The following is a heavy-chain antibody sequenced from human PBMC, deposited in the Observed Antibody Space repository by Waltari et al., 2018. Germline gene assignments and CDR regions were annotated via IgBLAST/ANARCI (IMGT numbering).Heavy chain of an antibody. Sequence: QVQLQESGPGLVKPSETLSLTCTVSGGSISSYYWSWIRQPPGKGLEWIGYIYYSGSTNYNPSLKSRVTISVDTSKNQFSLKLSSVTAADTAVYYCAREALRFLEWEGQFFDYWGQGTLVTVSS. CDR3: AREALRFLEWEGQFFDY. V-gene: IGHV4-59*01. J-gene: IGHJ4*02. D-gene: IGHD3-3*01. CDR1: GGSISSYY. CDR2: IYYSGST.